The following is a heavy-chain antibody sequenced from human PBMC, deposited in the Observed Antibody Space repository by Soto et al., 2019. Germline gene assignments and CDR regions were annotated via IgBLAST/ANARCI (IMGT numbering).Heavy chain of an antibody. CDR2: MSVSGDNT. J-gene: IGHJ5*02. D-gene: IGHD1-1*01. CDR3: AKGRTYNYANYFDP. V-gene: IGHV3-23*01. CDR1: GFTFSSYA. Sequence: EVQLLESGGDLVQPGGSLRLSCAASGFTFSSYAMSWVRQAPGKGPEWVSSMSVSGDNTYYADYVKGRFIISRDNSKNTLYLQISSLRVDDTAVYSCAKGRTYNYANYFDPWGQGTLVTVSS.